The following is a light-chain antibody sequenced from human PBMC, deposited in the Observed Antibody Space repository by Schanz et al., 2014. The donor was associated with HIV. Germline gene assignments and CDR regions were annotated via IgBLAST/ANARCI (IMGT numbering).Light chain of an antibody. CDR1: QSVSIY. Sequence: EIVLTQSPATLSLSPGERASLSCRASQSVSIYLAWYKQKPGQSPRLLIYDASNRATGIPARFSGSGSGTDFTLTISSLEPEDFAVYYCQQFGSSFGPGTKVDIK. CDR3: QQFGSS. J-gene: IGKJ3*01. CDR2: DAS. V-gene: IGKV3-11*01.